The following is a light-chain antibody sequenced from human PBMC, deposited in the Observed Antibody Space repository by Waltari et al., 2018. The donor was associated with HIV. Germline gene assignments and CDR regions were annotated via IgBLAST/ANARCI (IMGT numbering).Light chain of an antibody. J-gene: IGLJ3*02. CDR1: SAHIGSNT. CDR3: AAWDDSLIGPV. Sequence: QSVLTHPPSASGTPAQRVPIPRSGSSAHIGSNTVNWYQQFPGTATKLLIYSNNPRPSGVPDRLSGSKSGTSASLAISGLQSEDEANYYCAAWDDSLIGPVFGGGTKLTVL. CDR2: SNN. V-gene: IGLV1-44*01.